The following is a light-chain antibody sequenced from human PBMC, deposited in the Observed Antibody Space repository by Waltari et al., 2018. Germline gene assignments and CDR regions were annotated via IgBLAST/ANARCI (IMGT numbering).Light chain of an antibody. CDR2: DST. J-gene: IGLJ2*01. Sequence: QSALTQPRPVSGSPGQSVTITCTGTISDVGGYDSVSWYQHHPGKAPKLLIWDSTKRPSGVPDRFSGSKSGNTASLTISGLQAEDEADYYCCSYAGSYTHVVFGGGTKLTVL. CDR3: CSYAGSYTHVV. CDR1: ISDVGGYDS. V-gene: IGLV2-11*01.